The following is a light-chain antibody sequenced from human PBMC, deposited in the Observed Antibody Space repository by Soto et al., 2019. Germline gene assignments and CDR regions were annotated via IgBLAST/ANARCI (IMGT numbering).Light chain of an antibody. CDR3: SSYTSSSMV. V-gene: IGLV2-18*02. Sequence: QSALTQPTSVSGSPGQSVTISCTGTSSDVGSYNRVSWYQQPPGTAPKLMIYEVSNRPSGVPDRFSGSKSGNTASLTISGLQAEDEADYYCSSYTSSSMVFGGGTKLTVL. J-gene: IGLJ2*01. CDR2: EVS. CDR1: SSDVGSYNR.